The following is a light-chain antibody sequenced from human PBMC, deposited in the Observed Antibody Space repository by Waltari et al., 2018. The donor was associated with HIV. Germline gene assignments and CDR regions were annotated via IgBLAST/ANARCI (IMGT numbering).Light chain of an antibody. J-gene: IGKJ4*01. CDR2: WAS. V-gene: IGKV4-1*01. Sequence: DIVMTQSPDSLVVSLGERATINCKSRPSVLYSSNNKNYLAWYQQKPGQPPKLLIYWASTRESGVPDRFSGSGSGTDFTLAISSLQAEDVAVYYCQQYYSTPFTFGGGTKVEIK. CDR1: PSVLYSSNNKNY. CDR3: QQYYSTPFT.